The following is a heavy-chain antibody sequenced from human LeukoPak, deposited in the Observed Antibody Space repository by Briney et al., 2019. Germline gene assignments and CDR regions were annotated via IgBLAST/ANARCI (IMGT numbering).Heavy chain of an antibody. D-gene: IGHD3-22*01. CDR2: IIPIFGTA. CDR3: ARANYYDSSGYYYPFDY. J-gene: IGHJ4*02. V-gene: IGHV1-69*05. CDR1: GYTFTDFY. Sequence: GASVKVSCKTSGYTFTDFYMHWVRQAPGQGLEWMGGIIPIFGTANYAQKFQGRVTITTDESTSTAYMELSSLRSEDTAVYYCARANYYDSSGYYYPFDYWGQGTLVTVSS.